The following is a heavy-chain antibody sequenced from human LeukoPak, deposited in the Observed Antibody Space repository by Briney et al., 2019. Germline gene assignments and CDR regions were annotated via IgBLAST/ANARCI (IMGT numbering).Heavy chain of an antibody. CDR1: GFTFSSYT. Sequence: GGSLRLSCAASGFTFSSYTMHWIRQAPGKGLEWVSSISGSNSHIFYADSVKGRFTVSRDNAKDSLYLQMNNPRAEDTAVYYCARALTTLTYEGYWGQGTLVTVSS. CDR3: ARALTTLTYEGY. J-gene: IGHJ4*02. D-gene: IGHD1-1*01. CDR2: ISGSNSHI. V-gene: IGHV3-21*01.